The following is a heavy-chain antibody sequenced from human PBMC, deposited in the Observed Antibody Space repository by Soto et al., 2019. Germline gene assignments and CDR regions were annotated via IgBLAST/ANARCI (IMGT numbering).Heavy chain of an antibody. Sequence: SETLSLTCTVSGGSISSGEYYWTWIRQPPGKGLEWIGYISYNGSTHYSPSLKSRVSITVDTSKNQFSLKLSSVTAADTAVYYCARAVLPATAPFDYWGQGTLVTVSS. CDR2: ISYNGST. V-gene: IGHV4-30-4*02. D-gene: IGHD2-2*01. CDR3: ARAVLPATAPFDY. CDR1: GGSISSGEYY. J-gene: IGHJ4*02.